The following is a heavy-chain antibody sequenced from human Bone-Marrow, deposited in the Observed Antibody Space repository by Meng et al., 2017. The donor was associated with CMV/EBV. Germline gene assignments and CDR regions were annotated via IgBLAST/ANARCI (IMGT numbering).Heavy chain of an antibody. CDR2: IYYSGST. D-gene: IGHD1-26*01. J-gene: IGHJ3*02. Sequence: SETLSLTCTVSGGSTSSYYWSWIRQPPGKGLEWIGYIYYSGSTNYNPSLKSRVTISVDTSKNQFSLKLSSVTAADTAVYYCARTSGSYYSHAFDIWGQGTMVTVSS. V-gene: IGHV4-59*01. CDR3: ARTSGSYYSHAFDI. CDR1: GGSTSSYY.